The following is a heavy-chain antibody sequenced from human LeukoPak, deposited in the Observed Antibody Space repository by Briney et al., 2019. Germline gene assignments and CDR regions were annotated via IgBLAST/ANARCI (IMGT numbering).Heavy chain of an antibody. CDR2: IYNSGST. Sequence: PSETLSLTCTVSGYSFDSGYYWGWIRQPPGKGLECIANIYNSGSTSYNPSLKSRVTVSIDTSKNKFSLKLYSVSAADTALYYCARLHCISTSCYTIDYWGQGTLVTVSS. J-gene: IGHJ4*02. CDR1: GYSFDSGYY. CDR3: ARLHCISTSCYTIDY. V-gene: IGHV4-38-2*02. D-gene: IGHD2-2*02.